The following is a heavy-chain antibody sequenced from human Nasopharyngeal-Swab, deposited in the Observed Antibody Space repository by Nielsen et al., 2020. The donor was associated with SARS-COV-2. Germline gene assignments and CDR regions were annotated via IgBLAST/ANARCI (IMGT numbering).Heavy chain of an antibody. J-gene: IGHJ6*02. CDR3: AKAEGSNNYYYYGMDV. CDR2: ISGSGGST. V-gene: IGHV3-23*01. D-gene: IGHD6-13*01. Sequence: GRQAPGKELVWGSAISGSGGSTYYADYEQGRFTISRDNSKNTLYLQMNSLRAEDTAVYYCAKAEGSNNYYYYGMDVWGQGTTVTVSS.